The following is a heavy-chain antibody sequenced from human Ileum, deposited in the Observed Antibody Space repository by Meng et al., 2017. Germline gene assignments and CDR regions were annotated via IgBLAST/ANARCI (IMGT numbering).Heavy chain of an antibody. CDR1: GGSFSGYY. CDR3: ARGGHDSSGYYSFDY. J-gene: IGHJ4*02. Sequence: QVQLQQWREGPLKPSETLSLTCAVYGGSFSGYYWSWIRQPPGKGLEWIGEINHSGSTNYNPSLKSRVTISVDTSKNQFSLKLSSVTAADTAVYYCARGGHDSSGYYSFDYWGQGTLVTVSS. D-gene: IGHD3-22*01. V-gene: IGHV4-34*01. CDR2: INHSGST.